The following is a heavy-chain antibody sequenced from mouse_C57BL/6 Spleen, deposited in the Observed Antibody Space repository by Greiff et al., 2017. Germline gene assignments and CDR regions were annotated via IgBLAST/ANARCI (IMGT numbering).Heavy chain of an antibody. Sequence: DVKLVESGAGLVKPGGSLKLSCAASGFTFSSYAMSWVRQTPEKRLEWVAYISSGGDYIYYADTVKGRFTISRDNARNTLYLQMSSLKSEDTAMYYCTRDKEVLLSYAMDYWGQGTSVTVSS. CDR1: GFTFSSYA. CDR3: TRDKEVLLSYAMDY. CDR2: ISSGGDYI. J-gene: IGHJ4*01. D-gene: IGHD2-10*01. V-gene: IGHV5-9-1*02.